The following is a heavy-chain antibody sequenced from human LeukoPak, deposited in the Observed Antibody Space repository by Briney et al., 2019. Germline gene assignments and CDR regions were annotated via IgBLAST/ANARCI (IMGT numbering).Heavy chain of an antibody. D-gene: IGHD2-2*01. CDR2: IKQDGSEQ. J-gene: IGHJ3*02. CDR3: AREDIVVSPTASDAFDI. CDR1: GFTFSSYW. V-gene: IGHV3-7*01. Sequence: GGSLRLSCAASGFTFSSYWMTWVRQAPGKGLEWVANIKQDGSEQYYVDSVRGRFTISRDNSKNSLYLQMNSLRAEDTALYYCAREDIVVSPTASDAFDIWGQGTMVTVSS.